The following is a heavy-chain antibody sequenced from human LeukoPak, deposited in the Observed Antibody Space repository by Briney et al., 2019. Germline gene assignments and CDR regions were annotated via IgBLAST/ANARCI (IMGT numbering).Heavy chain of an antibody. V-gene: IGHV4-39*01. D-gene: IGHD2-21*02. CDR2: IYYRGST. CDR3: AKTVWSRLAAGLDS. Sequence: PSETLSLTXSVSGGSISGSSYYWGWIRQPPGNGLEWIGNIYYRGSTYYNPSLKSRVIMSIDTSKNQFSLKVNSVTATDTAVYYCAKTVWSRLAAGLDSWGQGTLVTVSS. J-gene: IGHJ4*02. CDR1: GGSISGSSYY.